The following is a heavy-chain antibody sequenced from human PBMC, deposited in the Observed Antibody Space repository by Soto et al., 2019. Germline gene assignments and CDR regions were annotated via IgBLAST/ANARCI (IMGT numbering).Heavy chain of an antibody. D-gene: IGHD3-16*01. CDR2: IIPIFGTA. CDR1: GGTLNSYV. Sequence: QVQLVQSGAEVKKPGSSVKVSCKASGGTLNSYVINWVRQAPGQGLEWMGAIIPIFGTANYAQKFQGRVTVTADESTSTAYMDLRSLRSEDTAAYYCAGAPIKITFGGEGYFDCWGQGTLVTVSS. V-gene: IGHV1-69*12. CDR3: AGAPIKITFGGEGYFDC. J-gene: IGHJ4*02.